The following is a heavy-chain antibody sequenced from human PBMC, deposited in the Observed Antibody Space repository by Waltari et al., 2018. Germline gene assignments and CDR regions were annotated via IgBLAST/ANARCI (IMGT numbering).Heavy chain of an antibody. Sequence: QVQLQESGPGLVKPSETLSLTCTVSGGSISSYYWSWIRQPPGKGLEWIGYIYYSGRTNYNPSLKSRVTISVDTSKNQFSLKLSSVTAADTAVYYCARAGATPFFDYWGQGTLVTVSS. CDR2: IYYSGRT. J-gene: IGHJ4*02. CDR3: ARAGATPFFDY. D-gene: IGHD5-12*01. V-gene: IGHV4-59*01. CDR1: GGSISSYY.